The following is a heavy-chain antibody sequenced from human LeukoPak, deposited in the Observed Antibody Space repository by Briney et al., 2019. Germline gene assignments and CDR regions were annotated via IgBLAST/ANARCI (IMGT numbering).Heavy chain of an antibody. V-gene: IGHV3-30*18. J-gene: IGHJ6*02. CDR1: GFTFSSYG. Sequence: PGRSLRLSCAASGFTFSSYGMHWVRQAPGKGLEWVAVISYDGSNKYYADSVKGRFTISRDNSKNTLYLQMNSLTAEDTAVYYCAKRPDEEYGENYYGMDVWGQGTTVTVSS. CDR2: ISYDGSNK. CDR3: AKRPDEEYGENYYGMDV. D-gene: IGHD4-17*01.